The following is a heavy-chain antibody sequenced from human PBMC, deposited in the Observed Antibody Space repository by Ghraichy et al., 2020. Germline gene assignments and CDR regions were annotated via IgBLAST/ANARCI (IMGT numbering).Heavy chain of an antibody. J-gene: IGHJ4*02. D-gene: IGHD3-22*01. CDR2: ISGSGRDM. V-gene: IGHV3-21*01. CDR1: GFTFSTYS. CDR3: ARAKIVAPGHEVFDY. Sequence: LSLTCAASGFTFSTYSMNWVRQAPGKGLEWLSSISGSGRDMYYADSLKGRVTISRDNAKNSLYLQMNSLRAEDTAVYYCARAKIVAPGHEVFDYWGQGTPVSVSS.